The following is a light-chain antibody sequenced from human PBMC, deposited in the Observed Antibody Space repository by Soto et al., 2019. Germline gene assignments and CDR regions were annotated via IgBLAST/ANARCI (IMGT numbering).Light chain of an antibody. CDR1: SSDVGGYNY. CDR3: RSYTISSTLEV. V-gene: IGLV2-14*01. CDR2: EVS. Sequence: QSALTQPASVSGSPGQSITISCTGTSSDVGGYNYVSWYQQHPGKAPKLMIYEVSNRPSGVSNRFSGSKSGNTASRTISGRQAEDESDYYCRSYTISSTLEVFGTGAKLTVL. J-gene: IGLJ1*01.